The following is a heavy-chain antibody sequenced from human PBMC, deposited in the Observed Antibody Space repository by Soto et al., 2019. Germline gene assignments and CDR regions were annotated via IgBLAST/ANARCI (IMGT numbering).Heavy chain of an antibody. J-gene: IGHJ3*02. V-gene: IGHV3-7*01. CDR3: ARPLGWRDAFDI. CDR2: IRQDASEN. Sequence: GGSLSLSCAASGFPLSSYWMSWVRQAPGKGLEWVANIRQDASENYYVDSVKGRFIIFRDNAKNSLYLQMNSLRAEDTAVYYCARPLGWRDAFDIWGQGTMVTVSS. D-gene: IGHD6-19*01. CDR1: GFPLSSYW.